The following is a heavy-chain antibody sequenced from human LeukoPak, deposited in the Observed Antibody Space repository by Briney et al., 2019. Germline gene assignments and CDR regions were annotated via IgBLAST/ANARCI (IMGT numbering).Heavy chain of an antibody. D-gene: IGHD4-17*01. CDR3: ARARSHVDYVGGFGY. J-gene: IGHJ4*02. Sequence: GGSLRLSCAASGFTFSSYSMNWVRQAPGKGLEWVSSISSSSSYIYYADSVKGRFTISRDNAKNSLYLQMNSLRAEDTAVYYCARARSHVDYVGGFGYWGQGMLVTVSS. CDR2: ISSSSSYI. CDR1: GFTFSSYS. V-gene: IGHV3-21*01.